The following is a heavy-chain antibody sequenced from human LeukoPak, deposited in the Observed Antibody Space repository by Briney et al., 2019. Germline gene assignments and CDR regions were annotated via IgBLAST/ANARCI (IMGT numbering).Heavy chain of an antibody. CDR1: GFTFSSYG. J-gene: IGHJ4*02. V-gene: IGHV3-30*18. CDR2: ISYDGGNK. CDR3: AKDFWSGYYSGYFDY. D-gene: IGHD3-3*01. Sequence: GGSLRLSCAGSGFTFSSYGMHWVRQAPGKGLEWVAVISYDGGNKYYADSVKGRFTISRDNSKNTLYLQMNSLRAEDTAVYYCAKDFWSGYYSGYFDYWGQGTLVTVSS.